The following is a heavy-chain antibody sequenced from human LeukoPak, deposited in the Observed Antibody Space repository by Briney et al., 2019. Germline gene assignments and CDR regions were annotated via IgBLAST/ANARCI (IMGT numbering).Heavy chain of an antibody. CDR2: ISSSSGYI. Sequence: GGSLRLSCAASGFTFSSYNLNWVRQAPGKGLEWVSSISSSSGYIYYADSVKGRFTISRDNAKNSLYLQMNSLRAEDTAVYYCARGRYFDRSGFSSRDAFDIGGQGTMVTVSP. V-gene: IGHV3-21*01. J-gene: IGHJ3*02. CDR3: ARGRYFDRSGFSSRDAFDI. CDR1: GFTFSSYN. D-gene: IGHD3-22*01.